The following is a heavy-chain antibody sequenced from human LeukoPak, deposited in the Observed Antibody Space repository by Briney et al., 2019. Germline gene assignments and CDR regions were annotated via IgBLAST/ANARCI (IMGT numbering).Heavy chain of an antibody. CDR1: GFTFTSYW. CDR2: ISSSSSYI. Sequence: TGKSLRLSCAASGFTFTSYWMSWVRQAPGKGLEWVSSISSSSSYIYYADSVKGRFTISRDNVKNSLYLQMNSLRAEDTAVYYCARADYYDSSGGDYWGQGTLVTVSS. J-gene: IGHJ4*02. D-gene: IGHD3-22*01. V-gene: IGHV3-21*01. CDR3: ARADYYDSSGGDY.